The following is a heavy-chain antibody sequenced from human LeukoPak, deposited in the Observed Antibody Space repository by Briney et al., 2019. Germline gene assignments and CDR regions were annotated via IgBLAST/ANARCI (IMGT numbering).Heavy chain of an antibody. V-gene: IGHV3-23*01. D-gene: IGHD5-12*01. J-gene: IGHJ1*01. CDR1: GFNFNNYG. CDR2: ISGGGGST. CDR3: ASNGRSYRPGF. Sequence: QHGESLKISCAASGFNFNNYGMHWVRQAPGKGLEWVSGISGGGGSTYYADSVKGRFTISRDNSKNTLYLQMNSLRAEDTAVYYCASNGRSYRPGFWGQGTLVTVSS.